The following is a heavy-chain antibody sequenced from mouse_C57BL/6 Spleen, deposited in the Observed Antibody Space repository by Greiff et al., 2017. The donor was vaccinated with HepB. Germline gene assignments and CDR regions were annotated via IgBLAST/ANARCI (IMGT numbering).Heavy chain of an antibody. CDR2: IYPGGGYT. CDR3: ARWAYYGSRTDYFDY. CDR1: GYTFTNYW. J-gene: IGHJ2*01. V-gene: IGHV1-63*01. D-gene: IGHD1-1*01. Sequence: QVQLQQSGAELVRPGTSVKMSCKASGYTFTNYWIGWAKQRPGHGLEWIGDIYPGGGYTNYNEKFKGKATLTADKSSSTAYMQFSSLTSEDSAIYYCARWAYYGSRTDYFDYWGQGTTLTVSS.